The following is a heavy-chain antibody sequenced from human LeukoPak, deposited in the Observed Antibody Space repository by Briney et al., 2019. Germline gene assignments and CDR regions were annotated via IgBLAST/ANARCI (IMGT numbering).Heavy chain of an antibody. Sequence: GGSLRLSCAASGFTFSSNYMSWVRQAPGKGLEWVSVIYSGGSTYYSDAVEGRFTISRDNSKNTLYLQMNSLRAEDTAVYYCASGLIPAPYYYYGMDVWGQGTTVTVSS. D-gene: IGHD2-2*01. CDR2: IYSGGST. CDR3: ASGLIPAPYYYYGMDV. CDR1: GFTFSSNY. V-gene: IGHV3-53*01. J-gene: IGHJ6*02.